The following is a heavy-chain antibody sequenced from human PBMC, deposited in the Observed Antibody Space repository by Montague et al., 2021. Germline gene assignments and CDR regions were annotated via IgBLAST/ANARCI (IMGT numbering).Heavy chain of an antibody. CDR1: GGPISSTSYY. V-gene: IGHV4-39*01. Sequence: SETLSLTCTVSGGPISSTSYYWGWIRQPPGTGLEWIGSIYYSGSTYYNPSLKSRVTISADTSKNQFSLRLRSVTAADTAVYYCARRMGFVVVTEHDAFDIWGQGTMVTVSS. D-gene: IGHD2-21*02. CDR3: ARRMGFVVVTEHDAFDI. J-gene: IGHJ3*02. CDR2: IYYSGST.